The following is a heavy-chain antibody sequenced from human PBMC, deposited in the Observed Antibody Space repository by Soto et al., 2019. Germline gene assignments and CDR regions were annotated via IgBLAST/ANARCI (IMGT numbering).Heavy chain of an antibody. D-gene: IGHD2-2*02. CDR2: ISSNGGST. J-gene: IGHJ5*02. V-gene: IGHV3-64D*06. Sequence: GGSLRLSCSASGFTFSSYAMHWVRQAPGKGLEYVSAISSNGGSTYYTDSVKGRFTISRDNSKNTLYLQMSSLRAEDTAVYYCVKDPHCSSTSCYTGWFDPWGQGTLVTVSS. CDR3: VKDPHCSSTSCYTGWFDP. CDR1: GFTFSSYA.